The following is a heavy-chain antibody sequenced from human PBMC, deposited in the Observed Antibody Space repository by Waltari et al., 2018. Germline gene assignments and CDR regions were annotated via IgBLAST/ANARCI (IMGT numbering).Heavy chain of an antibody. D-gene: IGHD1-26*01. Sequence: QVQLQESGPGLVKPSETLSLTCAVSGYSISSGYYWGWIRQPPGKGLEWIGSIYHSGSTYYNPSLKSRVTISVDTSKTQFSLKLSSVTAADTAVYYCARDEGSGSYSVYFDYWGQGTLVTVSS. J-gene: IGHJ4*02. V-gene: IGHV4-38-2*02. CDR2: IYHSGST. CDR3: ARDEGSGSYSVYFDY. CDR1: GYSISSGYY.